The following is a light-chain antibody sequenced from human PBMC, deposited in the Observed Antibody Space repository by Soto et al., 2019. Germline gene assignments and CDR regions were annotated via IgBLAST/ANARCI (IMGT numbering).Light chain of an antibody. CDR3: SSYTSSNTYV. CDR2: EVS. J-gene: IGLJ1*01. Sequence: QSVLTQPASVSGSPGQSITISCTGTSSDVGGYNYVSWYQQFTGKAPKVMIFEVSHRPSGVSNRFPGSKSGSTASLTISGLQAEDEADYYCSSYTSSNTYVFGTGTKVTVL. CDR1: SSDVGGYNY. V-gene: IGLV2-14*01.